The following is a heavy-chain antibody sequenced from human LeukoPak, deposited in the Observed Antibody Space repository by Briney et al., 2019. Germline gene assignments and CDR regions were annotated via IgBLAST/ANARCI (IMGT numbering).Heavy chain of an antibody. V-gene: IGHV1-46*01. J-gene: IGHJ4*02. Sequence: ASVKVSCKTSGYTFSNYYIHWVRQAPGQGLEWMGIMNPSGGTTNYAQKFQGRVTMTRDTPTSTVYMDLSSLRSEGTAVYYCARGYCSGNSCYVFDYWGQGTLVTVSS. CDR1: GYTFSNYY. D-gene: IGHD2-2*01. CDR3: ARGYCSGNSCYVFDY. CDR2: MNPSGGTT.